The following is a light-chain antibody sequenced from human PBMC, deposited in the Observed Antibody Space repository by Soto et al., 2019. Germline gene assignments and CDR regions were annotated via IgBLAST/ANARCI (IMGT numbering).Light chain of an antibody. CDR2: GAS. CDR3: QQLNSYPRT. J-gene: IGKJ1*01. V-gene: IGKV1-9*01. Sequence: DSQLTQSPSFLSASVGDRVTITCRTSQGISSYLAWYQQKPGKAPKLLIYGASTLQNGVPSTFSGSGSGTEFTLTISSLQPEDFATYYCQQLNSYPRTFGQGTKVDIK. CDR1: QGISSY.